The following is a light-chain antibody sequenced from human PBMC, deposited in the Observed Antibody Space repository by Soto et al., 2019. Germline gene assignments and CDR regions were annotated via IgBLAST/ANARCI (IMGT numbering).Light chain of an antibody. CDR2: QVT. CDR3: RSYPRSTNSV. V-gene: IGLV2-14*01. Sequence: QSVLTQPASVSGSPGQSITISCTGTSSDVGIYNYVSWYQQHPGKAPKLMIYQVTNRPSGVSNRFSGSKSGNTASLTISGLQAEYDSDYCCRSYPRSTNSVFGTGTKVAGL. J-gene: IGLJ1*01. CDR1: SSDVGIYNY.